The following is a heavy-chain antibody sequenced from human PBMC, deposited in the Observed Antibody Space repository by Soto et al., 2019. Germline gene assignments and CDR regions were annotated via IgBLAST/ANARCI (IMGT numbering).Heavy chain of an antibody. J-gene: IGHJ4*02. D-gene: IGHD2-21*02. CDR1: GFTFSSYG. Sequence: QVQLVESGGGVVQPGRSLRLSCAASGFTFSSYGMHWVRQAPGKGLEWVAVIWYDGSNKYYADSVKGRFTISRDNSKNTLYLQMNSLRAEDTAVYYCARDFGDCVPFDYWGQGTLVTVSS. CDR2: IWYDGSNK. V-gene: IGHV3-33*01. CDR3: ARDFGDCVPFDY.